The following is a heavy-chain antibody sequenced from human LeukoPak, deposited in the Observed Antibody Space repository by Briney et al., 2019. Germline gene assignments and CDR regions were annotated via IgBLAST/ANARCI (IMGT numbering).Heavy chain of an antibody. CDR1: GFTFSSYS. CDR2: ISSSSRYI. CDR3: VGGQQLGFDY. Sequence: PGGSLRLSCAASGFTFSSYSMNWVRQAPGKGLEWVSSISSSSRYIYYADSVKGRFTISRDNAKHSLYLQMNSLRAEDTAVYYCVGGQQLGFDYWGQGTLVTVSS. V-gene: IGHV3-21*01. D-gene: IGHD6-13*01. J-gene: IGHJ4*02.